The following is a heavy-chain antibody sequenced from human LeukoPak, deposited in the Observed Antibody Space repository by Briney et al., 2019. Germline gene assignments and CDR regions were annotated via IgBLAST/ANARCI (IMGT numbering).Heavy chain of an antibody. Sequence: SETLSLTCIVSGGSISSFYWSWIRQPPGKGLEWIGYIYYSGSTNYNPSLKSRVTISVDTSKNQFSLKLSSVTAADTAVYYCAGVVPAAMQMDVWGKGTTVTISS. J-gene: IGHJ6*04. CDR2: IYYSGST. V-gene: IGHV4-59*12. D-gene: IGHD2-2*01. CDR1: GGSISSFY. CDR3: AGVVPAAMQMDV.